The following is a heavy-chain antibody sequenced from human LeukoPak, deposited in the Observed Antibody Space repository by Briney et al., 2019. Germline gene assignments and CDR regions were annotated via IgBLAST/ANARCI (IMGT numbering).Heavy chain of an antibody. D-gene: IGHD6-19*01. CDR2: IYYSGST. CDR1: DGSISSYY. J-gene: IGHJ5*02. Sequence: PSETLSLTCTVSDGSISSYYWSWIRQPPGKGLEWIGYIYYSGSTNYNPSLKSRVTISVDTSKNQFSLKLSSVTAADTAVYYCAREKSYSSYHWFDPWGQGTLVTVSS. V-gene: IGHV4-59*01. CDR3: AREKSYSSYHWFDP.